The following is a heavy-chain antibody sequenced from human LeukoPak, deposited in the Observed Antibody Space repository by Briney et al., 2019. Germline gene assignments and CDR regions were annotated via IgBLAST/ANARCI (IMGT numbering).Heavy chain of an antibody. J-gene: IGHJ4*02. CDR1: GFTFSSYG. Sequence: GGSLRLSCAASGFTFSSYGMHWVRQAPGKGLEWVAVIWYDGSNKYYADSVKGRFTISRDNSKNTLYLQMNSLRAEDTAVYYCAKDPLRGPLPYSTYSGYETVWGQGTLVTVSS. D-gene: IGHD5-12*01. V-gene: IGHV3-33*06. CDR2: IWYDGSNK. CDR3: AKDPLRGPLPYSTYSGYETV.